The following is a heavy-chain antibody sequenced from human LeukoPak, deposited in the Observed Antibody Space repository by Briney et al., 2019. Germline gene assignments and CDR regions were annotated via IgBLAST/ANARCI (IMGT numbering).Heavy chain of an antibody. CDR1: GGSFSGYY. Sequence: SETLSLTCAVYGGSFSGYYWSWIRQPPGKGLEWIGEINHSGSTNYNPSLTSRVTISVDTSKNQFSLKLSSVTAADTAVYYRARVLLVGSGSYYKVHYFDYWGQGTLVTVSS. J-gene: IGHJ4*02. CDR2: INHSGST. V-gene: IGHV4-34*01. D-gene: IGHD3-10*01. CDR3: ARVLLVGSGSYYKVHYFDY.